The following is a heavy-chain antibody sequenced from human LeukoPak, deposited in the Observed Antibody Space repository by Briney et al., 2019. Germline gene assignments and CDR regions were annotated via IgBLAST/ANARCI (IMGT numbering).Heavy chain of an antibody. CDR2: IYSGGTT. CDR1: GFTVSSNF. J-gene: IGHJ4*02. V-gene: IGHV3-53*01. CDR3: ARGHSSGWYPFDY. D-gene: IGHD6-19*01. Sequence: GGSLRLSCAASGFTVSSNFMSWVRQAPGKGLEWLSVIYSGGTTYYADSVKGRFTISRDNSKNTLYLQMNSLRAEDTAVYYCARGHSSGWYPFDYWGQGTLVTVSS.